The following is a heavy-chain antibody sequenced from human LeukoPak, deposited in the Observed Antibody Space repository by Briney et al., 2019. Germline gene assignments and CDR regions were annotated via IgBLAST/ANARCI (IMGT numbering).Heavy chain of an antibody. D-gene: IGHD6-13*01. Sequence: GGSLRLSCAASGFTFSSYGMHWVRQAPGKGLEWVAVISYDGSNKYYADSVKGRFTISRDNSKNTLYLQMNSLRAEDTAVYYCAKDLGPGGIAAAGKDYYYYYGIDVWGQGTTVTVSS. V-gene: IGHV3-30*18. J-gene: IGHJ6*02. CDR2: ISYDGSNK. CDR1: GFTFSSYG. CDR3: AKDLGPGGIAAAGKDYYYYYGIDV.